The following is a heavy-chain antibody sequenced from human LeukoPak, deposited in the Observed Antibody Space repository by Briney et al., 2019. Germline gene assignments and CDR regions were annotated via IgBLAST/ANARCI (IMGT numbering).Heavy chain of an antibody. J-gene: IGHJ4*02. CDR1: GGSISSYY. CDR3: ARRGDHLSPEEAPFDY. V-gene: IGHV4-59*08. CDR2: IYYSGST. Sequence: PSETLSLTCTVSGGSISSYYWSWIRQPPGKGLEWIGYIYYSGSTNYNPSLKSRVTISVDTSKNQFSLKLSSVTAADTAVYYCARRGDHLSPEEAPFDYWGQGTLVTVSS. D-gene: IGHD1-14*01.